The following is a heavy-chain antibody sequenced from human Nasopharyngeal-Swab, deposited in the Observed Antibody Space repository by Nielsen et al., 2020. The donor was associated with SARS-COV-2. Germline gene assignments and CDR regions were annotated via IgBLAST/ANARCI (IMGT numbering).Heavy chain of an antibody. CDR1: GGSISSYY. CDR3: ARDPVSGLGFDP. V-gene: IGHV4-59*01. J-gene: IGHJ5*02. Sequence: SETLSLPCPVSGGSISSYYWSWIRQPPGKGLEWIVYTYYSGSTNYNPSLKSRVTISVDTSKNQFSLKLSSVTAADTAVYYCARDPVSGLGFDPWGQGTLVTVSS. D-gene: IGHD5/OR15-5a*01. CDR2: TYYSGST.